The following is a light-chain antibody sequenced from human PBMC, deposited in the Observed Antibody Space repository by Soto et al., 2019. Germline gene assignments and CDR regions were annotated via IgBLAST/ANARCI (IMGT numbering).Light chain of an antibody. V-gene: IGLV2-8*01. J-gene: IGLJ1*01. CDR3: SSYAGSNNFEV. Sequence: QSVLTQPPSASGSPGQSVTISCTGTSSDVGGYNYVSWYQQHPGKAPKLMIYEVSKRPSGVPDRFSGSKSGNTASLTVSGLQAEDEADYYCSSYAGSNNFEVFGTGPKLTVL. CDR2: EVS. CDR1: SSDVGGYNY.